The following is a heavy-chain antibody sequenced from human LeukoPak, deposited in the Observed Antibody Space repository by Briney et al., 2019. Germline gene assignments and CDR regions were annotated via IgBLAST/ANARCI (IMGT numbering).Heavy chain of an antibody. CDR2: INWNGGST. CDR3: ARVSGLGSYYDSSGYPDY. Sequence: GGSLRLSCAASGFTFDDYGMSWVRQAPGKGLEWVSGINWNGGSTGYADSVKGRFTISRDNAKNPLYLQMNSLRAEDTALYYCARVSGLGSYYDSSGYPDYWGQGTLVTVSS. J-gene: IGHJ4*02. CDR1: GFTFDDYG. V-gene: IGHV3-20*04. D-gene: IGHD3-22*01.